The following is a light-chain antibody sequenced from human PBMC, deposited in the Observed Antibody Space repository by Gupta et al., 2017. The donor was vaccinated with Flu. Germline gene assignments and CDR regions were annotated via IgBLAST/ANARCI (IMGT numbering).Light chain of an antibody. CDR3: QQRSNWPRT. CDR1: QSVSTY. J-gene: IGKJ1*01. CDR2: DAS. V-gene: IGKV3-11*01. Sequence: EIVLTQSPASLSLCPGEGATLSCRASQSVSTYLAWYQHKPGQAPRLLIYDASDRATGIPARFSGSGSGTDFTLTISSLEPEDFAVYYCQQRSNWPRTFGQGTKVEIK.